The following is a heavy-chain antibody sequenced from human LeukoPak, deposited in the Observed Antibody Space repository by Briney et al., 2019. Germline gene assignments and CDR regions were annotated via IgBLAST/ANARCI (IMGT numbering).Heavy chain of an antibody. CDR3: ARDLHDYGDYLPYYFDY. CDR2: ISSSSSTI. Sequence: GGSLRLSCAASGSTFSSYSMNWVRQAPGKVLEWVSYISSSSSTIYYADSVKGRFTISRDNAKNSLYLQMNSLRAEDTAVYYCARDLHDYGDYLPYYFDYWGQGTLVTVSS. CDR1: GSTFSSYS. V-gene: IGHV3-48*01. J-gene: IGHJ4*02. D-gene: IGHD4-17*01.